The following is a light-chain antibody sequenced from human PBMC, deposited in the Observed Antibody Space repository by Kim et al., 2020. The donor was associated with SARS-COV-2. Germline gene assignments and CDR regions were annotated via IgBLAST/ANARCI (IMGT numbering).Light chain of an antibody. CDR1: QSVLYSSNNRTY. Sequence: DIVMTQSPDSLSVSLGERATINCKSSQSVLYSSNNRTYLAWYQQKSGQPPNLLIYWASTRESGVPDRLSGSGSGTDFTLTISSLQAEDVAVYYCQQYYSSPWTFGQGTKVDIK. CDR2: WAS. J-gene: IGKJ1*01. V-gene: IGKV4-1*01. CDR3: QQYYSSPWT.